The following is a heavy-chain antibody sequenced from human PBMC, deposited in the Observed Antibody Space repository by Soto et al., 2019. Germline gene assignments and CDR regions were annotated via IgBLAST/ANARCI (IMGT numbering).Heavy chain of an antibody. D-gene: IGHD1-1*01. V-gene: IGHV1-8*03. CDR2: MTPNFGNT. J-gene: IGHJ3*02. CDR1: GGTFSRYA. CDR3: ASRNDEWDAFDI. Sequence: GASVNVSSKASGGTFSRYAISWVRQAPGQGLEWMGWMTPNFGNTGYAQKFQGRVTITRNNSISTAYMELSSLRSEDTAVYYCASRNDEWDAFDIWGQGTMVTVSS.